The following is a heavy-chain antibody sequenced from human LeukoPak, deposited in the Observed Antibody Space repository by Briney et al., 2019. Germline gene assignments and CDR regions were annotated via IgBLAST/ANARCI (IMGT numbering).Heavy chain of an antibody. CDR3: ARYSGSYYIPFDY. J-gene: IGHJ4*02. CDR2: INHSGST. D-gene: IGHD1-26*01. V-gene: IGHV4-34*01. CDR1: GGSLSGYY. Sequence: PSETLSLTCAVYGGSLSGYYWSWIRQPPGKGLEWIREINHSGSTNYNPSLKSRVTISVDTSKNQFSLKLSSVTAADTAVYYCARYSGSYYIPFDYWGQGTLVTVSS.